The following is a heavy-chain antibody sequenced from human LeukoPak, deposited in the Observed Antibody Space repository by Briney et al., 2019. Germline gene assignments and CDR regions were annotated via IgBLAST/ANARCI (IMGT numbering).Heavy chain of an antibody. Sequence: SETLSLTCAVSGGSISSGGYSWSWIRQPPGKGLEWIGYIYHSGSTYYNPSLKSRVTISVDRSKNQFSLKLSSVTAADTAVYYCARGNYYDSSGYYYFDYWGQGTLVTVSS. CDR3: ARGNYYDSSGYYYFDY. V-gene: IGHV4-30-2*01. D-gene: IGHD3-22*01. CDR2: IYHSGST. CDR1: GGSISSGGYS. J-gene: IGHJ4*02.